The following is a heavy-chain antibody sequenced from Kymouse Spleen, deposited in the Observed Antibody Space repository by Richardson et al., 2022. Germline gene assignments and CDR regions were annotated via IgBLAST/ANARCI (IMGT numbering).Heavy chain of an antibody. Sequence: QVQLVESGGGVVQPGRSLRLSCAASGFTFSSYGMHWVRQAPGKGLEWVAVIWYDGSNKYYADSVKGRFTISRDNSKNTLYLQMNSLRAEDTAVYYCASITMVRGVIFDYWGQGTLVTVSS. V-gene: IGHV3-33*01. CDR2: IWYDGSNK. J-gene: IGHJ4*02. CDR1: GFTFSSYG. D-gene: IGHD3-10*01. CDR3: ASITMVRGVIFDY.